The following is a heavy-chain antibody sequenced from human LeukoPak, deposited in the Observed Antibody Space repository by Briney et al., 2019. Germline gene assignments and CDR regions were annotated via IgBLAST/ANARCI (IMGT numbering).Heavy chain of an antibody. CDR2: IYTSGST. Sequence: SQTLSLTCTVSGGSISSGTYYWRWIRQPAGKGLEWIGRIYTSGSTKYNPSLKSRVTISVDTSKNQFSLKLSSVTAADTAVYYCARGTPYSTTKDYFDYWGQGTLVTVSA. V-gene: IGHV4-61*02. CDR1: GGSISSGTYY. D-gene: IGHD5-18*01. CDR3: ARGTPYSTTKDYFDY. J-gene: IGHJ4*02.